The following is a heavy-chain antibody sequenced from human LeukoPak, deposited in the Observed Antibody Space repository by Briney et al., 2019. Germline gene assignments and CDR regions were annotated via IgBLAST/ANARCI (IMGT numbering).Heavy chain of an antibody. CDR2: IGTAGDT. J-gene: IGHJ3*02. Sequence: GGSLRLSCAASGFTFSSYDMHWVRQATGKGLEWVSAIGTAGDTYYPGSVKGRFTISRENAKNSLYLQMNSLRAGDTAVYYCAREGVRGASDIWGQGTMVTVSS. CDR1: GFTFSSYD. CDR3: AREGVRGASDI. V-gene: IGHV3-13*01. D-gene: IGHD3-10*01.